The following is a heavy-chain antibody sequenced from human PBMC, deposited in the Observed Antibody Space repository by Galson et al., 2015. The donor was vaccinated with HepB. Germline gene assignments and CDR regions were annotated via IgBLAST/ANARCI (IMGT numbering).Heavy chain of an antibody. CDR3: ARGRGYCSGGSCYYSYYYYMDV. J-gene: IGHJ6*03. V-gene: IGHV4-34*01. D-gene: IGHD2-15*01. CDR2: INHSGST. CDR1: GGSFSGYY. Sequence: SLTCAVYGGSFSGYYWSWIRQPPGKGLEWIGEINHSGSTNYNPSLKSRVTISVDTSKNQFSLKLSSVTAADTAVYYCARGRGYCSGGSCYYSYYYYMDVWGKGTTVTVSS.